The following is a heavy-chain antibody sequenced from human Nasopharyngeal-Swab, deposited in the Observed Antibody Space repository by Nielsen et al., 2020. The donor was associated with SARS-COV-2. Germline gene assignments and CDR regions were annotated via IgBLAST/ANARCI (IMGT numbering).Heavy chain of an antibody. CDR2: ISGSGGST. V-gene: IGHV3-23*01. CDR3: AKSVWFDP. Sequence: RKPPGKGLEWVSAISGSGGSTYYADSVKGRFTISRDNSKNTLYLQMNSLRAEDTAVYYCAKSVWFDPWGQGTLVTVSS. J-gene: IGHJ5*02.